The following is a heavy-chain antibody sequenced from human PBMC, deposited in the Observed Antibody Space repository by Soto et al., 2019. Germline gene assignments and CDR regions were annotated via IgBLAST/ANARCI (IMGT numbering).Heavy chain of an antibody. V-gene: IGHV4-59*11. CDR3: ARGGDGLDV. Sequence: KASETLSLTCTVSGAPFTNHYWNWIRQAPGKGLEWIGYIFYSGTAKYSSSLKSRVTISVETSKRQFSLKLSSVTAADTAIYYCARGGDGLDVWGQGTTVTVSS. CDR2: IFYSGTA. D-gene: IGHD3-16*01. CDR1: GAPFTNHY. J-gene: IGHJ6*02.